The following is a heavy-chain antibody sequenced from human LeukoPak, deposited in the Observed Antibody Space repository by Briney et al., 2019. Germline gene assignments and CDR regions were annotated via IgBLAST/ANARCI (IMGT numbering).Heavy chain of an antibody. Sequence: PSETLSLTCTVSGASISDSYWSWIRQPPGKGLEWIGYIYTSGGSVYNPSLLGRVSISADMSKNQFSLNVNSVTAADTAVYFCARHPIVFGGSSGAFDIWGQGAMDTVTS. CDR1: GASISDSY. J-gene: IGHJ3*02. CDR3: ARHPIVFGGSSGAFDI. D-gene: IGHD3-16*01. V-gene: IGHV4-4*09. CDR2: IYTSGGS.